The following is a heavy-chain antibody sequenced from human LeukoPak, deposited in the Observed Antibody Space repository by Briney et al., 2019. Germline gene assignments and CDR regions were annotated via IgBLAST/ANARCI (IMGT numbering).Heavy chain of an antibody. Sequence: GGSLRLSCAASGFTFTNAWMDWVRQAPGKGLEWVSRIKSRPDGGTTDYAAPVKGRFTISRDDSKNTLYLHMNSLKTEDTAVYYCITVYDSVANWGQGTLVTVSS. CDR3: ITVYDSVAN. J-gene: IGHJ4*02. D-gene: IGHD5-12*01. CDR1: GFTFTNAW. V-gene: IGHV3-15*01. CDR2: IKSRPDGGTT.